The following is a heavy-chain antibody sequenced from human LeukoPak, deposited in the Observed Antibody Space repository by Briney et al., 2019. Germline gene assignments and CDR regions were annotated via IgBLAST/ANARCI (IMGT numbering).Heavy chain of an antibody. Sequence: SETLSLTCTVSGASISSGSYYWNWIRQPAGKGLEWIGRIYTSGSTNYNPSLKSRVTVSLDTSKNQFSLKLSSLTAADTAVYYCASRTPDDYYYYMDVWGKGTTVTVSS. CDR2: IYTSGST. J-gene: IGHJ6*03. D-gene: IGHD2-2*01. V-gene: IGHV4-61*02. CDR3: ASRTPDDYYYYMDV. CDR1: GASISSGSYY.